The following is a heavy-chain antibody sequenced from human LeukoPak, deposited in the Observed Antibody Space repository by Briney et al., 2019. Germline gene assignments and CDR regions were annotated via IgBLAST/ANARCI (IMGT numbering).Heavy chain of an antibody. J-gene: IGHJ4*02. CDR1: GGSFSGYY. Sequence: SETLSLTCAVYGGSFSGYYWSWIRQPPGKGLEWIGEINHSGSTNYNPSLKSRVTISVDTSKNQFSLKLSSVTAADTAVYYCARRGQYYDYVWGSYRQNYFDYWGQGTLVTVSS. CDR3: ARRGQYYDYVWGSYRQNYFDY. D-gene: IGHD3-16*02. CDR2: INHSGST. V-gene: IGHV4-34*01.